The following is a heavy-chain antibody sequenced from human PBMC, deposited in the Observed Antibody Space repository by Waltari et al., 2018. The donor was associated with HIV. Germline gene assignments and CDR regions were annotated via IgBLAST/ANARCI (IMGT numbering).Heavy chain of an antibody. CDR3: VRQPLRHDL. J-gene: IGHJ2*01. CDR1: GFPFSSHA. Sequence: EVKLVESGGGAVQTGGSVRLSCEGSGFPFSSHAMDWVRQTPGKGLEWVAQISYDAREKFHGDSVRGRFVVSRDNARNSIFLQMNNLRDDDTGVYFCVRQPLRHDL. CDR2: ISYDAREK. V-gene: IGHV3-7*01.